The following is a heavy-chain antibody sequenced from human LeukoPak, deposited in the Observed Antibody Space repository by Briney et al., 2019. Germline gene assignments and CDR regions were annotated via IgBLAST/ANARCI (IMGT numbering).Heavy chain of an antibody. Sequence: GGSLRLSCAASGFTFSSYSMNWVRQAPGKGLECVSSISSSSSYIYYADSVKGRFTISRDNAKNSLYLQMNSLRAEDTAVYYCARDIATTVTTFSNYYYYYGMDVWGQGTTVTVSS. CDR1: GFTFSSYS. CDR2: ISSSSSYI. CDR3: ARDIATTVTTFSNYYYYYGMDV. V-gene: IGHV3-21*01. J-gene: IGHJ6*02. D-gene: IGHD4-11*01.